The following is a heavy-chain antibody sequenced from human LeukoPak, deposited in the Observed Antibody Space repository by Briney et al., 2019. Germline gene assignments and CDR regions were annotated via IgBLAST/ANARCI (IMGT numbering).Heavy chain of an antibody. D-gene: IGHD5-18*01. CDR2: IHYSGST. V-gene: IGHV4-31*03. CDR1: GGSISSGGYY. Sequence: SETLSLTCTVSGGSISSGGYYWSWIRQHPGKGLEWIGCIHYSGSTSYNPSLKSRVTISLDTSKNQFSLKLSSVTAADTAVYYCASLDTAMVTHDYWGQGTLVTVSS. J-gene: IGHJ4*02. CDR3: ASLDTAMVTHDY.